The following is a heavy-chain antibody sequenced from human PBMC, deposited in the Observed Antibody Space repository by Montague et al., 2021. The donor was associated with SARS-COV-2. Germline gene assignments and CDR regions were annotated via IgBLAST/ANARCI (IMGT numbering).Heavy chain of an antibody. J-gene: IGHJ4*02. D-gene: IGHD2-15*01. V-gene: IGHV4-34*01. CDR1: GGSFSGYY. CDR2: INHSGST. Sequence: SETLSLTCAVYGGSFSGYYWNWIRQPPGKGLEWIGEINHSGSTNYNPSLKSRVTISVDTSKDQFSLKLSPVTAADTAVYYCVVVPLGPRGRGLDYWGQGTLVTVSS. CDR3: VVVPLGPRGRGLDY.